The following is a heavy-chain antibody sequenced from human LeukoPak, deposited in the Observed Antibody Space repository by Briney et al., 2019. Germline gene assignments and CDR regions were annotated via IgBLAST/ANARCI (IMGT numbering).Heavy chain of an antibody. D-gene: IGHD4-17*01. V-gene: IGHV4-4*09. Sequence: SETLSLTCTVSGGSISNYYWAWIRQPPGKGLEWIGYIYTSGSTNYNPSLKSRVTISVDTSKNQFSLKLSSVTAADTAVYYCARGDQTFDYWGQGTLVTVSS. CDR2: IYTSGST. CDR1: GGSISNYY. J-gene: IGHJ4*02. CDR3: ARGDQTFDY.